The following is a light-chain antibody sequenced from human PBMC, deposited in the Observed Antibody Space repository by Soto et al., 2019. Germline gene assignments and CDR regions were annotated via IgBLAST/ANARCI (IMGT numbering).Light chain of an antibody. CDR3: QQRSNWPPT. Sequence: EIVLTQSPATLSLSPGERATLPCRASQSVSSYSAWYQQKPGQAPRLLIYDASNRATGTPARFSGSGSGTDFTLTISSLEPEDFAVYYCQQRSNWPPTFGQGTKLEIK. J-gene: IGKJ2*01. CDR1: QSVSSY. V-gene: IGKV3-11*01. CDR2: DAS.